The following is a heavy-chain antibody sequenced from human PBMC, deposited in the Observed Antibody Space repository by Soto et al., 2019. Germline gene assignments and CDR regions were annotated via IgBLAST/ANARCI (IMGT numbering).Heavy chain of an antibody. V-gene: IGHV3-53*01. J-gene: IGHJ4*02. D-gene: IGHD1-7*01. CDR2: IYGGGNI. Sequence: GGSLRLSCVVSGFTVNSNYMAWVRQAPGKGPEWVSSIYGGGNIFYADPVKGRFTISRDTSKNTLYLQMDNLRADDTAVYYCARSGTGFDFWGQGSQV. CDR1: GFTVNSNY. CDR3: ARSGTGFDF.